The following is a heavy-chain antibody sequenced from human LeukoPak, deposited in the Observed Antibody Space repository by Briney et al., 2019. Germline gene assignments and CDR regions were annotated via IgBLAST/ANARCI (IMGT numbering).Heavy chain of an antibody. Sequence: GRSLRLSCAASGFTFSSYGMHWVRQAPGKGLEWVAVISYDGSNKYYADSVKGRFTISRDNSKNTLHLQMNSLRAEDTAVYYCAKDGNDYVWGSYRYPYYFDYWGQGTLVTVSS. CDR2: ISYDGSNK. V-gene: IGHV3-30*18. CDR3: AKDGNDYVWGSYRYPYYFDY. J-gene: IGHJ4*02. D-gene: IGHD3-16*02. CDR1: GFTFSSYG.